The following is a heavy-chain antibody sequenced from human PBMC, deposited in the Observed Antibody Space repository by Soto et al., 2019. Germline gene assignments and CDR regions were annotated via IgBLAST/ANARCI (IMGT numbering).Heavy chain of an antibody. CDR1: GFTFSSYA. V-gene: IGHV3-23*01. CDR2: ISGSGGST. CDR3: AKDLRAYSSEYGPGDY. J-gene: IGHJ4*02. Sequence: PVGSLRLSCASSGFTFSSYAMSWVRQAPGKGLEWVSAISGSGGSTYYADSVKGRFTISRDNSKNTLYPQMNSLRAEDTAVYYCAKDLRAYSSEYGPGDYLGQGTLVTVSS. D-gene: IGHD6-25*01.